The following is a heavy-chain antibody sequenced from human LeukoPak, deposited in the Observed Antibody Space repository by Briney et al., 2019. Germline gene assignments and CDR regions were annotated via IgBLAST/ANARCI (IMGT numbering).Heavy chain of an antibody. J-gene: IGHJ5*02. Sequence: PGGSLRLSCAASGFTFSSYAMSWVRQAPGKGLEWVSYISSSSSTIYYADSVKGRFTISRDNAKNSPYLQMNSLRAEDTAVYYCARDGGLYGSGSYYKSSWGQGTLVTVSS. CDR3: ARDGGLYGSGSYYKSS. D-gene: IGHD3-10*01. CDR1: GFTFSSYA. CDR2: ISSSSSTI. V-gene: IGHV3-48*04.